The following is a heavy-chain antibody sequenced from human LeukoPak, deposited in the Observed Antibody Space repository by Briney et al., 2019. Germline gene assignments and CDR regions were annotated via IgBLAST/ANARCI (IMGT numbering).Heavy chain of an antibody. CDR3: ARGRGYYDSSGYYVGFDY. CDR1: GGSINTSDW. J-gene: IGHJ4*02. D-gene: IGHD3-22*01. Sequence: SETLSLTCAVSGGSINTSDWWSWVRQPRGKGLEWIGEIYHSGSTNYNPSLKSRVTISVDKSKNQFSLKLSSVTAADTAVYYCARGRGYYDSSGYYVGFDYWGQGTLVTVSS. CDR2: IYHSGST. V-gene: IGHV4-4*02.